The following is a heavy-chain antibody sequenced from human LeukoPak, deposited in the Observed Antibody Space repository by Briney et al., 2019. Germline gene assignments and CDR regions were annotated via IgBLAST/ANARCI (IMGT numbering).Heavy chain of an antibody. J-gene: IGHJ3*02. CDR3: ARHKAARLDAFDI. CDR1: GGSFSGYY. V-gene: IGHV4-34*01. Sequence: SETLSLTCAVYGGSFSGYYWSWIRQPPGQGLEWIGEINHRGTTNSNPSLKSQVPISVDTSNNQFSLKLSSVTPADTAVYYCARHKAARLDAFDIWGQETMVTVS. CDR2: INHRGTT.